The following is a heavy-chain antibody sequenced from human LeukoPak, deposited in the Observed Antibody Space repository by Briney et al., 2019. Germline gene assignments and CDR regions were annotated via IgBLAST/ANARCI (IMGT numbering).Heavy chain of an antibody. J-gene: IGHJ4*02. D-gene: IGHD6-13*01. V-gene: IGHV1-8*01. CDR1: GYTFTSYD. CDR2: TNPNSGNT. Sequence: GASVKVSCKASGYTFTSYDINWVRQATGQGLEWMGWTNPNSGNTGYAQKIQGRVTMTRNTSISTAYMELSSLRSEDTAVYYCARGRGIAAAHRYPRYWGQGTLVTVSS. CDR3: ARGRGIAAAHRYPRY.